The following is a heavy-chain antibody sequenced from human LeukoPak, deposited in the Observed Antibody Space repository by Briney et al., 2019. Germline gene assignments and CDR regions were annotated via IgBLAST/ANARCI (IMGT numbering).Heavy chain of an antibody. V-gene: IGHV4-59*01. CDR2: IYYSGST. D-gene: IGHD3-10*02. CDR1: GGSLSSYY. Sequence: SETLSLTCTVSGGSLSSYYCSWIRQPPRKGLEWIGYIYYSGSTNYNPSLKSRVTISVDTSKNQFSLKLSSVTAADTAVYYCARCSYWYFDLWGRGTLVTVSS. CDR3: ARCSYWYFDL. J-gene: IGHJ2*01.